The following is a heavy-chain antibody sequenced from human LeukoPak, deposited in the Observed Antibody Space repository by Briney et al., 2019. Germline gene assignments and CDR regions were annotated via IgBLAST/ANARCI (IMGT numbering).Heavy chain of an antibody. J-gene: IGHJ5*02. V-gene: IGHV4-39*01. CDR2: IYFSGET. CDR3: ARTGSLLWFDP. CDR1: GDSISDRYYY. Sequence: PSETLSLTCTVSGDSISDRYYYWAWIRQPPGKGLEWIGSIYFSGETYYNPSLRSRVTISVDTSKNQFSLTLTSVTVADTSVYYCARTGSLLWFDPWGQGTLVTVSS. D-gene: IGHD2/OR15-2a*01.